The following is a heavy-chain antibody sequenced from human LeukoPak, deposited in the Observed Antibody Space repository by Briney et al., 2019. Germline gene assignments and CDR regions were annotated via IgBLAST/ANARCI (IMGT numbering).Heavy chain of an antibody. J-gene: IGHJ4*02. D-gene: IGHD3-22*01. CDR1: GGSISSGGYY. CDR2: IYYSGST. CDR3: AREVFEGSGYHIDY. Sequence: SETLSLTCTVSGGSISSGGYYWSWIRQHPGKGLEWIGYIYYSGSTYYNPSLKSRVTISVDTSKNQFSLKLSSVTAADTAVYYCAREVFEGSGYHIDYWGQGTLVTVSS. V-gene: IGHV4-31*03.